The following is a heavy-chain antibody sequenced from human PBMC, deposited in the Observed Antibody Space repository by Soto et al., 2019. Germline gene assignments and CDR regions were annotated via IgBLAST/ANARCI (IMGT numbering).Heavy chain of an antibody. V-gene: IGHV3-23*01. CDR3: ANPAYCSGGSCYPSWFDP. J-gene: IGHJ5*02. D-gene: IGHD2-15*01. CDR1: GFTFSSYA. CDR2: ISGSGGST. Sequence: GGSLRLSCAASGFTFSSYAMSWVRQAPGKGLEWVSAISGSGGSTYYADSVKGRFTISRDNSKNTLYLQMNSLRAEDTAVYYCANPAYCSGGSCYPSWFDPWGQGTLVTVSS.